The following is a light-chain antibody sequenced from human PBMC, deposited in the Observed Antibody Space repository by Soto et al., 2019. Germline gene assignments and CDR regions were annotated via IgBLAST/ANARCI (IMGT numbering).Light chain of an antibody. CDR3: QQRSNWPPIT. CDR1: QSVSSY. J-gene: IGKJ4*01. V-gene: IGKV3-11*01. CDR2: DAS. Sequence: EIVLTQSPATLSLSPGERATLSCRASQSVSSYLAWYQQKPGQAPRLLIYDASNRATGIPARFSGSGSGTDFTLTISSLEPEEFAVYYCQQRSNWPPITFGGGTKVDIK.